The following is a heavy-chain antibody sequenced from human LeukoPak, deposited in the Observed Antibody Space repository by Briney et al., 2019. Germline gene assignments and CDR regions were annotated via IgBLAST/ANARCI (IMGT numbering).Heavy chain of an antibody. CDR2: ISGSSSYI. D-gene: IGHD3-16*01. J-gene: IGHJ5*02. Sequence: GGSLRLSCAASGFTFIYYSMNWVRQAPGKGLEWVSSISGSSSYIYYADSLKGRFTISRDNAKNSLYLQMNSLRADDTAVYYCARDLGGGSAWFAHWGQGTLVTVSS. V-gene: IGHV3-21*01. CDR1: GFTFIYYS. CDR3: ARDLGGGSAWFAH.